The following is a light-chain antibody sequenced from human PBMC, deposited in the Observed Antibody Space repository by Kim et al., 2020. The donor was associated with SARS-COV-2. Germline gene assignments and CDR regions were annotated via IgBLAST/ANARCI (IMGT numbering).Light chain of an antibody. CDR1: GSNIGAGYD. CDR3: QSYDSSHVV. CDR2: GNS. V-gene: IGLV1-40*01. Sequence: QRVTHSCTGSGSNIGAGYDVQWCQQLTGTGPKLLSYGNSNRPSGVPDRFSGSKSGTSASLAITGLQAEDEADYYCQSYDSSHVVFGGGTQLTVL. J-gene: IGLJ2*01.